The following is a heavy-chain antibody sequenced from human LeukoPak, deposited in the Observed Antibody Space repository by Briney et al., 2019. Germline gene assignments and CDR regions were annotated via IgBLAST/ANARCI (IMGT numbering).Heavy chain of an antibody. Sequence: PSETLSLTCTVSGGSISSYYWSWIRQPPGKGLEWIGEINHRGRTNYNPSLKSRVTISVDTTKNQFSLKLSSVTAADTAVYYCARPLGYCSDSRCPQSWFDPWGQGTLVTVSS. V-gene: IGHV4-34*01. CDR3: ARPLGYCSDSRCPQSWFDP. CDR1: GGSISSYY. D-gene: IGHD2-15*01. CDR2: INHRGRT. J-gene: IGHJ5*02.